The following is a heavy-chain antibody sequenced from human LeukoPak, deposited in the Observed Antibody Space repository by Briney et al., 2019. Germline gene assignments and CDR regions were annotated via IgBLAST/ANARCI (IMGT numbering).Heavy chain of an antibody. J-gene: IGHJ4*02. V-gene: IGHV1-18*01. D-gene: IGHD6-13*01. CDR1: GYTFTSYG. CDR3: ARQDGIAAAGGGGFDY. Sequence: ASVKVSCKASGYTFTSYGISWVRQAPGQGLEWMGWISPYNGYTNYAQKLQGRVTMTTDTSTSTAYMELRSLRSDDTAVFYCARQDGIAAAGGGGFDYWGQGTLVTVSS. CDR2: ISPYNGYT.